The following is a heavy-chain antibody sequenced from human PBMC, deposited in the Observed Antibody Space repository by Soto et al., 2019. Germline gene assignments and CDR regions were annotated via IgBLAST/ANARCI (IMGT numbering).Heavy chain of an antibody. CDR3: ARVLGEDGYNGVFDY. Sequence: SVKVSCKASGGTFSGYAISWVRQAPGQGLEWMGGIIPIFGTANYAQKFQGRVTITADESTSTAYMELSSLRSEDTAVYYCARVLGEDGYNGVFDYWGQGTLVTVSS. CDR1: GGTFSGYA. V-gene: IGHV1-69*13. J-gene: IGHJ4*02. D-gene: IGHD5-12*01. CDR2: IIPIFGTA.